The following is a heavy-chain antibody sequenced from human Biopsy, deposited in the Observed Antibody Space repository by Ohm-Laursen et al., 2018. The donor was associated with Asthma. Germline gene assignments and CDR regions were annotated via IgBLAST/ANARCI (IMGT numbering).Heavy chain of an antibody. CDR2: IYSGGTS. Sequence: SLRLSCTASGFTVSRDHMFWVRQAPGKGLEWVSVIYSGGTSHTADSVRGRLTISRDFSKNTLHLQMYSLRVEDTAVYYCARGDSSGWSHYYFDYWGQGTLVTVSS. D-gene: IGHD6-19*01. CDR3: ARGDSSGWSHYYFDY. J-gene: IGHJ4*02. V-gene: IGHV3-53*01. CDR1: GFTVSRDH.